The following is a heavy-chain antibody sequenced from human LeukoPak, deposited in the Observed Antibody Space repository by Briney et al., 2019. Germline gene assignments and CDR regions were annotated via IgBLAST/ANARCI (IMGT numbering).Heavy chain of an antibody. D-gene: IGHD2-2*01. CDR1: GFTFSSYW. CDR2: IKQDGSEK. CDR3: RVVVVPAASDYYYGMDV. Sequence: GGSLRLSCAASGFTFSSYWMSWVRQAPGKGLEWVANIKQDGSEKYYVDSVKGRFTISRDNAKNPLYLQMNSLRAEDTVVYYCRVVVVPAASDYYYGMDVWGKGTTVTVSS. J-gene: IGHJ6*04. V-gene: IGHV3-7*03.